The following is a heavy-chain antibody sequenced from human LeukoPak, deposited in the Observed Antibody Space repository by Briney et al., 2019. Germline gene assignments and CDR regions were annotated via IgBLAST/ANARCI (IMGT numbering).Heavy chain of an antibody. D-gene: IGHD6-13*01. J-gene: IGHJ4*02. CDR3: ARDFEQQLPQGS. CDR1: GFTFSSYG. CDR2: KWYDGSNK. Sequence: EGSLRLSCAASGFTFSSYGMHWVRQAPGKGLEWVAVKWYDGSNKYYADSVKGRFTISRDNSKNTLYLQMNSLRAEDTAVYYCARDFEQQLPQGSWGQGTLVTVSS. V-gene: IGHV3-33*01.